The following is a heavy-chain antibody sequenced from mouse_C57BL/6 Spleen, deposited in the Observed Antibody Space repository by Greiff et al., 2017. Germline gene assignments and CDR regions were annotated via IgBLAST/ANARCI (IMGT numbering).Heavy chain of an antibody. CDR1: GFTFSDYG. D-gene: IGHD1-1*01. CDR3: ARLMDYYGSSSFAY. J-gene: IGHJ3*01. CDR2: ISSGSSTI. V-gene: IGHV5-17*01. Sequence: EVQLKESGGGLVKPGGSLKLSCAASGFTFSDYGMHWVRQAPEKGLEWVAYISSGSSTIYYADTVKGRFTISRDNAKNTLFLQMTSLRSEDTAMYYCARLMDYYGSSSFAYWGQGTLVTVSA.